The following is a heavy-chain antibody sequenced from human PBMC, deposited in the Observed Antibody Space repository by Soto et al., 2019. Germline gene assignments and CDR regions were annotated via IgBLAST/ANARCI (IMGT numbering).Heavy chain of an antibody. Sequence: SETLSLTCAVYGGSFSGYYCSWVRQPPGKVLEWIGEINHSGSTNYNPSLKSRVTISVDTSKNQFSLKLSSVTAADTAVYYCARGRGYSYGYHYYYYGMDVWGQGTTVTVSS. V-gene: IGHV4-34*01. CDR3: ARGRGYSYGYHYYYYGMDV. CDR2: INHSGST. D-gene: IGHD5-18*01. CDR1: GGSFSGYY. J-gene: IGHJ6*02.